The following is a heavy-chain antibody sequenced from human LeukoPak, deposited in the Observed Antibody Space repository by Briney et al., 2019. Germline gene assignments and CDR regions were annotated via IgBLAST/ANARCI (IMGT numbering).Heavy chain of an antibody. V-gene: IGHV3-48*01. J-gene: IGHJ4*02. CDR1: GFTFSTYT. D-gene: IGHD6-19*01. CDR3: ARADTFSSGLDY. CDR2: ISTSRSTI. Sequence: GGSLRLSCAASGFTFSTYTLSWVRQAPGKGLEWVSYISTSRSTIYYADSVKGRFTISRDNAKNSLYLQMNSLRVEDTAIYYCARADTFSSGLDYWGQGTLVTVSS.